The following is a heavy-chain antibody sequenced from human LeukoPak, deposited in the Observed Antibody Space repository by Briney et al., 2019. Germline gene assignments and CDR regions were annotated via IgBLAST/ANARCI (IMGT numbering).Heavy chain of an antibody. D-gene: IGHD3-3*01. CDR2: IKGDGSVT. Sequence: GGSLRLSCAASGFSFRNAWMHWFRQAPGKGLVWVSRIKGDGSVTVYADSVKGRFTISRDNAKNTLYLQMNSLRVEDTAVYYCARSDWFDPWGQGTLVTVSS. J-gene: IGHJ5*02. CDR3: ARSDWFDP. V-gene: IGHV3-74*01. CDR1: GFSFRNAW.